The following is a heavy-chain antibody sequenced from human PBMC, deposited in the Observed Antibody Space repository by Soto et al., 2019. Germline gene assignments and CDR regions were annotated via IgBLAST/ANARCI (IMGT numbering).Heavy chain of an antibody. CDR3: ARVYYGSGTYGMDV. CDR2: ISDSSSTI. J-gene: IGHJ6*01. Sequence: GGSLRLSCAASGFTFSYYSMNWVRQAPGKGLEWVSYISDSSSTIYYADSVKGRLTISRDNAKNSLYLQMNSLRAEDTAVYYCARVYYGSGTYGMDVWGQGTTVTVSS. V-gene: IGHV3-48*01. D-gene: IGHD3-10*01. CDR1: GFTFSYYS.